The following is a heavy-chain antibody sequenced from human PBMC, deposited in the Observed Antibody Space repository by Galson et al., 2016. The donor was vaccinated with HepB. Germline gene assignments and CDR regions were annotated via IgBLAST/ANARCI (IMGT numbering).Heavy chain of an antibody. CDR1: GYTFSNHG. D-gene: IGHD6-19*01. CDR3: VRDPVRGWAPFDY. J-gene: IGHJ4*02. Sequence: SVKVSCKASGYTFSNHGVNWVRQAPGQRLEWMGWVNPGNGDTRYSQNFQGRATITSDTSETTVYMELNRLTSADTAVYYCVRDPVRGWAPFDYWGQGTLVTVSS. CDR2: VNPGNGDT. V-gene: IGHV1-3*01.